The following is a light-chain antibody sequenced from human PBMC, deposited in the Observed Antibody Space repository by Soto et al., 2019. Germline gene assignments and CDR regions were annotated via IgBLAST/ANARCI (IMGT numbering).Light chain of an antibody. J-gene: IGLJ3*02. V-gene: IGLV3-21*02. CDR2: DDS. CDR3: HVWDGSSVHEEWV. CDR1: NIGSKS. Sequence: SYELTQPPSLSLAPGQTATITCGGNNIGSKSVHWYQHKPGQAPVLVVYDDSDRPSGIPERFSGSNSGNTAALTISRVEAGDEADYYCHVWDGSSVHEEWVFGGGTKLTVL.